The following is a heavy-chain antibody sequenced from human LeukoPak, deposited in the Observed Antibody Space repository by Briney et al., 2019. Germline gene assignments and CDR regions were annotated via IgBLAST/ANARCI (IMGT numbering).Heavy chain of an antibody. CDR2: IYCSGSS. CDR1: GGSINNGGYY. V-gene: IGHV4-31*03. Sequence: SETLSLTCTVSGGSINNGGYYWSWSRQHPGKGLEWIGYIYCSGSSYYNPSLRSRVTISVDTSKNHFSLKLSSVTAADTAMYYCARNRDGDNSFDYWGQGTLVTVSS. CDR3: ARNRDGDNSFDY. J-gene: IGHJ4*02. D-gene: IGHD5-24*01.